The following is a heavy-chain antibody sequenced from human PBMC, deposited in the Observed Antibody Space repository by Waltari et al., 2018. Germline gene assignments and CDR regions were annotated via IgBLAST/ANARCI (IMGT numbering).Heavy chain of an antibody. V-gene: IGHV4-59*01. CDR3: ARGGFQLRDAFDI. CDR1: GGSISSYY. Sequence: QVQLQESGPGLVKPSETLSLTCTVSGGSISSYYWSWIRQPPGKGLEWIGYIYYSGSTNYNPSLKSRVTISVDTSKNQFSLKLSSVTAADTAVYYCARGGFQLRDAFDIWGQGTMVTVSS. J-gene: IGHJ3*02. D-gene: IGHD6-6*01. CDR2: IYYSGST.